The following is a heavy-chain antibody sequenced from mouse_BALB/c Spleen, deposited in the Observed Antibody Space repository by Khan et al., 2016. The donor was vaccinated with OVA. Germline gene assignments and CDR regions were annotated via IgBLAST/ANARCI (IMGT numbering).Heavy chain of an antibody. J-gene: IGHJ4*01. CDR3: NERGGYAMDC. Sequence: VQLQQSGAELVRSGASVKLSCTASDFNIKDYYIHWVKQRPEQGLEWIGWIDTENGNTEYAPKFQGKATMTADTSSNTAYLQLSSLTSEDTAVYYSNERGGYAMDCWGQGTSVTVSS. D-gene: IGHD1-1*02. CDR1: DFNIKDYY. V-gene: IGHV14-4*02. CDR2: IDTENGNT.